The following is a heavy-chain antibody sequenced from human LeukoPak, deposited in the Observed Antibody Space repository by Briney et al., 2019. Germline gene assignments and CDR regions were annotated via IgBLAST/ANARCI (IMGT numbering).Heavy chain of an antibody. V-gene: IGHV3-23*01. CDR2: ISGSGGST. Sequence: GGTLRLSCAASGFTFSSYGMSWVRQAPGKGLEWVSAISGSGGSTYYADSVKGRFTISRDNSKNTLYLQMNSLRAEDTAVYYCAEGSWDMIVVVITYFDYWGQGTLVTVSS. D-gene: IGHD3-22*01. J-gene: IGHJ4*02. CDR1: GFTFSSYG. CDR3: AEGSWDMIVVVITYFDY.